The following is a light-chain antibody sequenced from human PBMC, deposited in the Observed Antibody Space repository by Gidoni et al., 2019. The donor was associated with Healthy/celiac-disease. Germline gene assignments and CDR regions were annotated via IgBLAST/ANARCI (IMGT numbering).Light chain of an antibody. CDR1: QSISSY. V-gene: IGKV1-39*01. CDR3: QQSYSTPWT. Sequence: IQMTQSPSSLSASVGERVTITCRASQSISSYFTWYQQKPGKAPKLLIYAASSLQSGVPSRFSGSGSGTEFTLTISSLQPEDFATYYCQQSYSTPWTFGQGTKVEIK. CDR2: AAS. J-gene: IGKJ1*01.